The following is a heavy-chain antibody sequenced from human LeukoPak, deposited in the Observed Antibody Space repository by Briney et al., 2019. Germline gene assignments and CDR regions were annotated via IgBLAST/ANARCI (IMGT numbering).Heavy chain of an antibody. CDR2: IYYSGST. Sequence: PSETLSLTCTVSGGSINSSSYYWGWIRQPPGKGLEWIGSIYYSGSTYYNPSLKSRVTISVDTSKNQFSLKLSSVTAADTAVYYCARLRYFDPALHPGFDPWGQGTLVTVSS. D-gene: IGHD3-9*01. CDR3: ARLRYFDPALHPGFDP. CDR1: GGSINSSSYY. V-gene: IGHV4-39*01. J-gene: IGHJ5*02.